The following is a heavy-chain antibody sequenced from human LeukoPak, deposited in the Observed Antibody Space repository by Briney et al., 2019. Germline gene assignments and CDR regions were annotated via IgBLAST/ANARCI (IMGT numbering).Heavy chain of an antibody. D-gene: IGHD3-9*01. CDR3: ATVLRYFDWFDY. CDR2: INSDGGST. V-gene: IGHV3-74*01. J-gene: IGHJ4*02. Sequence: GGSLRLSCAASGFTFSSYWMHWVRQAPGKGLVWVSRINSDGGSTSYADSVKGRFTISRDNAKNTLYLQMNSLRAEDTAVYYCATVLRYFDWFDYWGQGTLVTVSS. CDR1: GFTFSSYW.